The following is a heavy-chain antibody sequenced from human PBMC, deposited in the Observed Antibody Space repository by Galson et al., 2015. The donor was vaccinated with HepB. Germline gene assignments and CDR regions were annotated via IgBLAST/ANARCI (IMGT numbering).Heavy chain of an antibody. CDR2: VSSSAGVT. Sequence: SLRLSCAASGFTFMNYAMNWVRQTPGKGLEWVSTVSSSAGVTYYADSVKGRFTISRDNPRNTLYPQMSSLTPEDTAVYYCAKVRGVAETYDSFDSWGPGTLVTVSS. D-gene: IGHD3-22*01. CDR1: GFTFMNYA. V-gene: IGHV3-23*01. J-gene: IGHJ4*02. CDR3: AKVRGVAETYDSFDS.